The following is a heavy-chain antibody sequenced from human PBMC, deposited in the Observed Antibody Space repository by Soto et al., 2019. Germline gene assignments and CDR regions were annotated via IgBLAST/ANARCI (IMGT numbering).Heavy chain of an antibody. J-gene: IGHJ6*02. Sequence: GGSLRLSCAASGFTFSDYYMSWIRQAPGKGLEWVSYISSSSSYTNYADSVKGRFTISRDNAKNSLYLQMNSLRAEDTAVYYCAMALSALYYSYGMDVWGQGTTVTGS. CDR2: ISSSSSYT. V-gene: IGHV3-11*06. CDR1: GFTFSDYY. CDR3: AMALSALYYSYGMDV.